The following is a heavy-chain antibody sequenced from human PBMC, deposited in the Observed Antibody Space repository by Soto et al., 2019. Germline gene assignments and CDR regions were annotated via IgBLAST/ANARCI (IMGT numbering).Heavy chain of an antibody. CDR3: ARVGYVFWTYYMDV. CDR2: IYYSGST. V-gene: IGHV4-59*01. CDR1: GGSISSYY. J-gene: IGHJ6*03. D-gene: IGHD3-3*01. Sequence: SETLSLTCTVSGGSISSYYWSWIRQPPGKGLEWIGYIYYSGSTNYNPSLKSRVTISVDTSKNQFSLKLSSVTAADTAVNYCARVGYVFWTYYMDVGGKGTTVTVSS.